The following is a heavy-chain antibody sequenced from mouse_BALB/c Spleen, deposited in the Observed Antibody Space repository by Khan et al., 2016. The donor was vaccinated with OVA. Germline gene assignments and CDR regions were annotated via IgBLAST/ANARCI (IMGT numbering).Heavy chain of an antibody. Sequence: VQLKQSEPGLVKPSQSLSLTCTVTGYSITSDYAWNWIRQFPGNKLEWMGYISYSGSTSYNPSLESRISIIRDTSKNQFFLQLNSVTTEDTATYYCGSIRFYYRFSFFDYWGQGTTLTVSS. CDR2: ISYSGST. CDR1: GYSITSDYA. V-gene: IGHV3-2*02. CDR3: GSIRFYYRFSFFDY. D-gene: IGHD2-14*01. J-gene: IGHJ2*01.